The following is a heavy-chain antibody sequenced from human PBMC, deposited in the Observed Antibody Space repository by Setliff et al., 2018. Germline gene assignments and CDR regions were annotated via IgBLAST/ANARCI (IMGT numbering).Heavy chain of an antibody. V-gene: IGHV4-61*09. D-gene: IGHD3-3*01. CDR3: ARVTGFLYMDV. Sequence: SATLSLTCTVSGDSISSRRNYWGWFRQPAGKELEWIGQIYTSWSTNYNPSLKGRATLSIDTSKNQFSLRLSSVTAADTAVYFCARVTGFLYMDVWGKGTTVTVSS. CDR2: IYTSWST. J-gene: IGHJ6*03. CDR1: GDSISSRRNY.